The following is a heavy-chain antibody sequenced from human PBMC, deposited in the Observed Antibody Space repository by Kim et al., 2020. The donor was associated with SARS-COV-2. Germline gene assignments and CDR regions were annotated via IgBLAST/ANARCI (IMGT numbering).Heavy chain of an antibody. D-gene: IGHD2-8*02. V-gene: IGHV3-23*01. CDR3: AKRWLLCTGGVCYINYYYYMDV. CDR2: ISGSGGST. Sequence: GGSLRLSCAASGFTFSSYAMSWVRQAPGKGLEWVSAISGSGGSTYYADSVKGRFTISRDNSKNTLYLQMNSLRAEDTAVYYCAKRWLLCTGGVCYINYYYYMDVCGKGTTVTVSS. CDR1: GFTFSSYA. J-gene: IGHJ6*03.